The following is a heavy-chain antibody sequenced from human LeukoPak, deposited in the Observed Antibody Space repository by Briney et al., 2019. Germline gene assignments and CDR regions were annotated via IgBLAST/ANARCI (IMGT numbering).Heavy chain of an antibody. D-gene: IGHD2-8*01. CDR1: GYTFASYG. J-gene: IGHJ5*02. CDR3: ARDGWSLGP. V-gene: IGHV1-18*01. Sequence: ASVKVSCKASGYTFASYGVTWVRQAPGQGPGWMAWISVYSGNTEYAQKFQDRVTLTADTSTSTVYMELRSLRSDDTAVYYCARDGWSLGPWGQGTLVTASS. CDR2: ISVYSGNT.